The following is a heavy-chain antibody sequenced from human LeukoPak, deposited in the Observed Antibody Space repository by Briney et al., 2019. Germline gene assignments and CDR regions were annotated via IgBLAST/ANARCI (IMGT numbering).Heavy chain of an antibody. D-gene: IGHD3-10*01. CDR2: INTDGSST. CDR1: GFTFSSYW. CDR3: AREAYYGSGSYFDY. J-gene: IGHJ4*02. Sequence: PGRSLRLSCAASGFTFSSYWMHWVRQAPGKGLVWVSRINTDGSSTSYADSVKGRFTISRDNAKNTLYLQMNSLRAEDTAVYYCAREAYYGSGSYFDYWGQGTLVTVSS. V-gene: IGHV3-74*01.